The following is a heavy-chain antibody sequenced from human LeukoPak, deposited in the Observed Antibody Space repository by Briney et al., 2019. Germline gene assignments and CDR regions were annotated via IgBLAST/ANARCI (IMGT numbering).Heavy chain of an antibody. V-gene: IGHV3-7*01. J-gene: IGHJ6*03. CDR1: GFTFSTYW. CDR2: IKEDGGEK. CDR3: ARDQKSRNYYYHYYMDV. D-gene: IGHD1-14*01. Sequence: GGSLRLSCAASGFTFSTYWMSWVRQAPGKGLEWVANIKEDGGEKYYVDSVKGRFTISRDNAKNSLYLQMNSLRAEDTAVYYCARDQKSRNYYYHYYMDVWGKGTTVTSP.